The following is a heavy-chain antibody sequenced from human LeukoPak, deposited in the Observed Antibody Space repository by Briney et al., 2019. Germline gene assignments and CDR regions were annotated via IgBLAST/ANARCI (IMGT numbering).Heavy chain of an antibody. CDR3: ARVPLIVVVPAALSGDY. CDR2: ISAYNGNT. D-gene: IGHD2-2*01. CDR1: GYTFTSYG. J-gene: IGHJ4*02. Sequence: ASVKVSCKASGYTFTSYGISWARQAPGQGLEWMGWISAYNGNTNYAQKLQGRVTMTTDTSTSTAYMELRSLRSDDTAVYYCARVPLIVVVPAALSGDYWGQGTLVTVSS. V-gene: IGHV1-18*04.